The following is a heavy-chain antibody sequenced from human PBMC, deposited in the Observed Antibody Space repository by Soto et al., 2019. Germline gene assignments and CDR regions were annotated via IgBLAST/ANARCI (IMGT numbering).Heavy chain of an antibody. CDR2: ISAYNGNT. CDR3: ARGPSFYLQWLEGAGYFPL. Sequence: GASVKVSCKASGYTFTSYGISWVRQAPGQGLEWMGWISAYNGNTNYAQKLQGRVTMTTDTSTSTAYMELRSLRSDDTAVYYCARGPSFYLQWLEGAGYFPLWGQGTLDTGSS. J-gene: IGHJ1*01. CDR1: GYTFTSYG. D-gene: IGHD6-19*01. V-gene: IGHV1-18*01.